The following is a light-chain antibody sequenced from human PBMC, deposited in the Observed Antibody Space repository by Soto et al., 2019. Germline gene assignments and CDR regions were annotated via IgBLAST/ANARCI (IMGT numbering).Light chain of an antibody. V-gene: IGKV1-12*01. Sequence: DIQMTQSPSSVSASVGDRVSITCRASQGISNWLAWYQQKPGRAPKLLIYTGSSLQSGVPSRFSGPGSGTDFTLTISSLQTEDVANYYCQQSNSFPLTFGGGTKVEIK. CDR1: QGISNW. J-gene: IGKJ4*01. CDR2: TGS. CDR3: QQSNSFPLT.